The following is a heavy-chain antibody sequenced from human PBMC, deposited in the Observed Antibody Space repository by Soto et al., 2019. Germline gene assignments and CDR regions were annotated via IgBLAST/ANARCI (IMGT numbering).Heavy chain of an antibody. Sequence: QVQLVQSGAEVKKPGSSVKVSCKASGGTFSNYPISWVRQAPGQGLEWMGGIIPIFGTVNYAQKFQGRVTITADESTSTADMELSSLRSEDTAVYYCARGNHRWLQWWYFDLWCRGTLVTVSS. V-gene: IGHV1-69*12. CDR2: IIPIFGTV. CDR3: ARGNHRWLQWWYFDL. CDR1: GGTFSNYP. D-gene: IGHD5-12*01. J-gene: IGHJ2*01.